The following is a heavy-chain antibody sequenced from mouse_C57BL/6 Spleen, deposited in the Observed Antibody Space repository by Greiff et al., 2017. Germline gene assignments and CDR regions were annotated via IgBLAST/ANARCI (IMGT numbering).Heavy chain of an antibody. J-gene: IGHJ1*03. CDR2: IYPSDSET. CDR1: GYTFTSYW. V-gene: IGHV1-61*01. Sequence: VQLQQPGAELVRPGSSVKLSCKASGYTFTSYWMDWVKQRPGQGLEWIGNIYPSDSETHYNQKFKDKATLTVDKSSSTAYMQLSSLTSEDSAVYYCARGFGGWYFDVWGTGTTVTVSS. CDR3: ARGFGGWYFDV.